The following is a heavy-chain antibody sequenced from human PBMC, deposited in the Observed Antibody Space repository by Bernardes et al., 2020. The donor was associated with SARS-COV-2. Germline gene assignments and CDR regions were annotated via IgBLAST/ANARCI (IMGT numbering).Heavy chain of an antibody. Sequence: SETLSLTCTVSGGSISSYYWSWIRQPPGKGLEWLGYIYYSGSTNYNPSPKSRVTISVDTSKNQFSLKLSSVTAADTAVYYCARRYQKPAAGTSRFYYYYYGMDVWGQGTTVTVSS. V-gene: IGHV4-59*08. D-gene: IGHD6-13*01. CDR3: ARRYQKPAAGTSRFYYYYYGMDV. CDR2: IYYSGST. CDR1: GGSISSYY. J-gene: IGHJ6*02.